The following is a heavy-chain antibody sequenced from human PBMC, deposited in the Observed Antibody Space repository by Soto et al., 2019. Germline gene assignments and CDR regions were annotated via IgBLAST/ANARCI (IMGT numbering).Heavy chain of an antibody. CDR3: ARGMWSFASGSYSVDY. J-gene: IGHJ4*01. V-gene: IGHV1-18*01. D-gene: IGHD3-10*01. CDR2: ISGNNGNT. Sequence: ASVKVSCKASGYKFNTYGITWVRQAPGQGLEWMGWISGNNGNTKYPQKFQGRVTMTTDTSTSAAYMELRSLRSDDTAVYYCARGMWSFASGSYSVDYWG. CDR1: GYKFNTYG.